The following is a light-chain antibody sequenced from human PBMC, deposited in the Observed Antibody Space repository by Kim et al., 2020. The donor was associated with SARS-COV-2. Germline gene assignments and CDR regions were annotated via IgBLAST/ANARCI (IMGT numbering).Light chain of an antibody. Sequence: GTISGAGSSSNIGAGYVVHWYQQFPGTAPKLLIYDNNNRPSGIPDRFSGSKSGTSASLAITGLQAEDEADYYCQSYDSSLSASYVFGTGTKVTVL. CDR3: QSYDSSLSASYV. CDR1: SSNIGAGYV. CDR2: DNN. J-gene: IGLJ1*01. V-gene: IGLV1-40*01.